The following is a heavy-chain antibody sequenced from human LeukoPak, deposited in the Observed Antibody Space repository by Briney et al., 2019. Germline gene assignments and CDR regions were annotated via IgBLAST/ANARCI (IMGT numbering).Heavy chain of an antibody. CDR3: ARVGGPYYDFWSGYFDY. CDR1: GFTFSNSA. Sequence: PGGSLRLSCAASGFTFSNSAMSWVRQAPGKGLEWVSVIYSGGSTYYADSVKGRFTISRDNSKNTLYLQMNSLRAEDTAVYYCARVGGPYYDFWSGYFDYWGQGTLVTVSS. CDR2: IYSGGST. J-gene: IGHJ4*02. V-gene: IGHV3-53*01. D-gene: IGHD3-3*01.